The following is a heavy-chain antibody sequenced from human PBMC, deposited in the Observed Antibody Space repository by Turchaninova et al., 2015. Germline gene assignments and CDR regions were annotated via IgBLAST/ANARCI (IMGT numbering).Heavy chain of an antibody. CDR1: GFSLSNARLG. V-gene: IGHV2-26*01. J-gene: IGHJ4*02. Sequence: QVTLKESGPVLVKPTATLTLTCTVSGFSLSNARLGVRWIRQPPGTALEWLAHIFSNDEKSYSTSLNSRLTISKDTSKSQVVLTMTNMDPVDTATYYCARFRGSYQYYFDYWGQGTLVTVSS. D-gene: IGHD1-26*01. CDR3: ARFRGSYQYYFDY. CDR2: IFSNDEK.